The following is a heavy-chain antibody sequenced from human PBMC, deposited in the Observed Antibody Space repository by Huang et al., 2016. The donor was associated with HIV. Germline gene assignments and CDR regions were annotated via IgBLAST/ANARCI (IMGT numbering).Heavy chain of an antibody. Sequence: QVQLVESGGGVVQPGRSLRISCAASGFTFSSYGMHWVRQALGKVLEWVAVLSYDGKTKYYADSVKGRFSISRDNSKTTVYLQLNSLRVEDTAVYYCAKGGSAAAVLDFWGQGTLVTVSS. J-gene: IGHJ4*02. V-gene: IGHV3-30*18. CDR3: AKGGSAAAVLDF. CDR1: GFTFSSYG. D-gene: IGHD6-13*01. CDR2: LSYDGKTK.